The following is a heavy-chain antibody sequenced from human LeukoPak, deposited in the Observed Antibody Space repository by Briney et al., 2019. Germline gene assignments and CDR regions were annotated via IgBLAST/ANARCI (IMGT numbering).Heavy chain of an antibody. J-gene: IGHJ4*02. D-gene: IGHD3-22*01. Sequence: GGSLRLSCAASGFTFSNAWMNWVRQAPGKGLEWVGRIKSKTDGGTTDYAAPVKGRFTIPRDDSKNTLYLQMNSLKTEDTAVYYCTTDSLDYDRNTSDLDYWGQGTLVTVSS. CDR1: GFTFSNAW. CDR2: IKSKTDGGTT. CDR3: TTDSLDYDRNTSDLDY. V-gene: IGHV3-15*07.